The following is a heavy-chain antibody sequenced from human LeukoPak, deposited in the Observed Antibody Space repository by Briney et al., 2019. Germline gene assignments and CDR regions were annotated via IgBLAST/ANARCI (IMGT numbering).Heavy chain of an antibody. D-gene: IGHD6-13*01. Sequence: PSETLSLTCAVYGGSFRGYYWTWIRQPPGKGLEWIGEINHSGSTNYKPSLKSRVTMSVDTSKNQFSLKLSSVTAADTAVYYCARVSSSWYQDWYFDLWGRGTLVTVSS. CDR3: ARVSSSWYQDWYFDL. J-gene: IGHJ2*01. V-gene: IGHV4-34*01. CDR1: GGSFRGYY. CDR2: INHSGST.